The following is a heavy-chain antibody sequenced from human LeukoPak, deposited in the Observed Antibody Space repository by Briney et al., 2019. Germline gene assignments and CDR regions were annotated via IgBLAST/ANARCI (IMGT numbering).Heavy chain of an antibody. CDR3: ANPGQGSSFSYYYYMDV. D-gene: IGHD6-6*01. Sequence: PGGSLRLPCAASGFTFSSYAMSWVRQAPGKGLEWVSAISGSGGSTYYADSVKGRFTISRDNSKNTLYLQMNSLRAEDTAVYYCANPGQGSSFSYYYYMDVWGKGTTVTVSS. V-gene: IGHV3-23*01. CDR1: GFTFSSYA. CDR2: ISGSGGST. J-gene: IGHJ6*03.